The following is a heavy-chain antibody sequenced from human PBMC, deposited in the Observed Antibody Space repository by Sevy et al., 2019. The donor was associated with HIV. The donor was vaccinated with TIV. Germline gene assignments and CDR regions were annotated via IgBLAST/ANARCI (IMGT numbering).Heavy chain of an antibody. CDR1: GFTFSDYY. CDR2: ITHNSSSI. Sequence: GGSLRLSCAASGFTFSDYYMTWIRQAPGKGLEWVSKITHNSSSISYADSVKGRFTISREKTKNSLYLQMNSLRAEDTAVYYCARENYYRMDVWGQGTTVTVSS. V-gene: IGHV3-11*01. CDR3: ARENYYRMDV. J-gene: IGHJ6*02.